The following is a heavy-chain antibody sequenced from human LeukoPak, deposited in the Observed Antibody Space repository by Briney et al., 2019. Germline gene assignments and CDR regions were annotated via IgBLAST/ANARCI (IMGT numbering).Heavy chain of an antibody. V-gene: IGHV3-13*01. CDR2: IGTAGDT. Sequence: GGSLRLSCAASGFTFSSYDMHWVRQATGKGLEWVSAIGTAGDTYYPGSVKGRFTISRENAKNSLYLQMNSLRAGDTAVYYCARERHGEGEEAFDIWGQGTMVTVSS. J-gene: IGHJ3*02. CDR3: ARERHGEGEEAFDI. D-gene: IGHD3-16*01. CDR1: GFTFSSYD.